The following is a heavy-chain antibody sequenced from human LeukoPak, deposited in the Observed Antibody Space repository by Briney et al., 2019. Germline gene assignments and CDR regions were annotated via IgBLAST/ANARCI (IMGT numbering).Heavy chain of an antibody. V-gene: IGHV3-33*01. D-gene: IGHD2/OR15-2a*01. Sequence: GGSLRLSCAASGFTFSSYGRHWVRQAPGQGLEWVAVIWYDGSNKYYADSVKGRFTISRDNSKNTLYLQMGSLRAEDMAVYYCARGSHLRQSYLDHWGQGNLVTVPS. J-gene: IGHJ1*01. CDR1: GFTFSSYG. CDR2: IWYDGSNK. CDR3: ARGSHLRQSYLDH.